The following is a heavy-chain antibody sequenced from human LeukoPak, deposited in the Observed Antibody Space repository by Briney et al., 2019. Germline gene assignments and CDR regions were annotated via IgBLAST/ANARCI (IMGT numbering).Heavy chain of an antibody. CDR1: GFTFSSYA. CDR3: AKEDWLGFDY. J-gene: IGHJ4*02. Sequence: GGSLRLSCAAPGFTFSSYAMSWVRQAPGKGLEWVSVVSSSGGNTYNADSVKGRFTISRDNSKNTLYLQMNSLRAEDTAVYYCAKEDWLGFDYWGQGTLVTVSS. CDR2: VSSSGGNT. V-gene: IGHV3-23*01. D-gene: IGHD3/OR15-3a*01.